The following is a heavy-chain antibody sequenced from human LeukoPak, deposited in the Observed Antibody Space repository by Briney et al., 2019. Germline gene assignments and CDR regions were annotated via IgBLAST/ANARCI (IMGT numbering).Heavy chain of an antibody. D-gene: IGHD3-16*01. CDR1: GVSFSGHY. J-gene: IGHJ6*03. V-gene: IGHV4-34*01. CDR2: VNDRGST. CDR3: ARGVVSGRFGDYYYYMDV. Sequence: SETLSLTCAVYGVSFSGHYWTWIRQPPGKGLQWLGEVNDRGSTNYNPSLKSRLTISEDKSKKQFSLRLPSVTAADTAVYYCARGVVSGRFGDYYYYMDVWGKGTTVTVSS.